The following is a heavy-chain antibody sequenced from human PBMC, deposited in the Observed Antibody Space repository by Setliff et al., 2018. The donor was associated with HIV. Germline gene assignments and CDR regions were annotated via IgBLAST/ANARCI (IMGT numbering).Heavy chain of an antibody. CDR3: ASATFGYYYFDY. V-gene: IGHV1-46*01. CDR2: INPSGGST. CDR1: GYTFTSYS. Sequence: ASVKVSCKASGYTFTSYSMHWVRQAPGQGLEWMGIINPSGGSTSYAQKFQGRVTMTRDTSTSTVYMELSSLRSEDTAVYYCASATFGYYYFDYWGQGTLVTVSS. J-gene: IGHJ4*02. D-gene: IGHD3-22*01.